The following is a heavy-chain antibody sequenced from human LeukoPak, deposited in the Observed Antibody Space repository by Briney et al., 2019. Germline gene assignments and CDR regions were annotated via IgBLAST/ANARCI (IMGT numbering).Heavy chain of an antibody. CDR1: GGSISSGDYY. Sequence: SETLSLTCTVSGGSISSGDYYWSWIRQPPVKGLEWIGYIYYSGSTYYNPSLKSRVTISVDTSKNQFSLKLSSVTAADTAVYYCAREPYSSSPSVEYFDLWGRGTLVTVSS. CDR3: AREPYSSSPSVEYFDL. CDR2: IYYSGST. J-gene: IGHJ2*01. D-gene: IGHD6-6*01. V-gene: IGHV4-30-4*08.